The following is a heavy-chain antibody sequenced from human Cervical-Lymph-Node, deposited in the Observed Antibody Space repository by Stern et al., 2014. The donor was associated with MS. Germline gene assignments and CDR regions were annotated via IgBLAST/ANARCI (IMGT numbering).Heavy chain of an antibody. CDR1: GYTFTDYY. V-gene: IGHV1-2*06. J-gene: IGHJ4*02. D-gene: IGHD5-18*01. CDR2: ISPNSGDT. Sequence: VQLVESGAEVKKPGASVRVSCKTSGYTFTDYYLHWVRQAPGQGLEWMVRISPNSGDTIYAQKFQGRVTMTRDTSISTAHMELSSLRSDDTAVYYCARAASYGSLGYWGQGTLVTVSS. CDR3: ARAASYGSLGY.